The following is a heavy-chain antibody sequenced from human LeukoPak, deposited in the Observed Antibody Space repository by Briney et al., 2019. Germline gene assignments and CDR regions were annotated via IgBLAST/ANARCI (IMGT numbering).Heavy chain of an antibody. V-gene: IGHV6-1*01. CDR2: TYFRSKWYY. J-gene: IGHJ4*02. CDR1: GDSVSSNSAA. D-gene: IGHD1-26*01. Sequence: SQTLSLTCAISGDSVSSNSAAWNWIRQSPSRGLEWLARTYFRSKWYYDYALAVKGRITINPDTSKNQFSLQLSSVTPEDTAVYFCARDPVGGSTIFDSWGQGTLVTVSS. CDR3: ARDPVGGSTIFDS.